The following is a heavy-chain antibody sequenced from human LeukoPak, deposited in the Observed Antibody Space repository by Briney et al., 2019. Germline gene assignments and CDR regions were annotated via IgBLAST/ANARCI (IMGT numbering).Heavy chain of an antibody. Sequence: GGSLRLSCAASGFTVSSNYMSWVRQAPGKGLEWVSILYSGSSTYYADSVKGRFTISRDTSRNTLYLQMNSLRAEDTAIYYCARARTYSSGWWYYFDYWGQGTLVTVSS. V-gene: IGHV3-66*01. CDR1: GFTVSSNY. D-gene: IGHD6-19*01. CDR3: ARARTYSSGWWYYFDY. J-gene: IGHJ4*02. CDR2: LYSGSST.